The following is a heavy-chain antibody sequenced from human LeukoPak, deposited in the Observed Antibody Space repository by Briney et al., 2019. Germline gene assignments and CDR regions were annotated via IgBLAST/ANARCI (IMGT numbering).Heavy chain of an antibody. V-gene: IGHV4-59*11. D-gene: IGHD1-26*01. J-gene: IGHJ6*03. CDR3: ARVLSGWASRYYYYYMDV. CDR1: GGSISSHY. CDR2: IYYSGST. Sequence: SETLSLTCTVSGGSISSHYWSWIRQPPGKGLEWIGYIYYSGSTNYNPSLKSRVTISVDTSKNQFSLKLSSVTAADTAVYYCARVLSGWASRYYYYYMDVWGKGTTVTVSS.